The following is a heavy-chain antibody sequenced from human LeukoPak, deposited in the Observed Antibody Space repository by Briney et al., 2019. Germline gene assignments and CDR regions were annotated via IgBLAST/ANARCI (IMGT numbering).Heavy chain of an antibody. Sequence: GGSLRLSCAASGFTFSSYSMNWVRQAPGKGLEWDSSISSSSSYIYYADSVKGRFTISRDNAKNSLYLQMNSLRAEDTAVYYCARFLAVAGDGFDYWGQGTLVTVSS. CDR1: GFTFSSYS. CDR3: ARFLAVAGDGFDY. D-gene: IGHD6-19*01. J-gene: IGHJ4*02. CDR2: ISSSSSYI. V-gene: IGHV3-21*01.